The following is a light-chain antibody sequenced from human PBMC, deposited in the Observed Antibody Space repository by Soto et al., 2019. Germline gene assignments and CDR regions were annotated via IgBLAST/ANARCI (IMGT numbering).Light chain of an antibody. CDR2: GAS. CDR3: QQDSTSPIS. CDR1: QVTSRY. J-gene: IGKJ5*01. V-gene: IGKV3-20*01. Sequence: EKVVTPSPGTLSLSPGARATLSCSASQVTSRYLSWYQQRPGQAPRLLIYGASSRATGIPDSFSGSGSGTDFTLTISRLEPEDFSVYYCQQDSTSPISFGQGTRLEIK.